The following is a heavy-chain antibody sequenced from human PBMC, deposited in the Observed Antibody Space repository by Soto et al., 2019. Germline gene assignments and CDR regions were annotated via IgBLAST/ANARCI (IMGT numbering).Heavy chain of an antibody. Sequence: SETLSLTCAVSGFSVSSDYHHWSWIRQPPGKGLEWIGQMQSIGGTNCNPSLKSRVTISVDRSKNQFSLKLSSVTAADTAVYYCATLAPPHIVATPTPDYWGQGTLVTVSS. J-gene: IGHJ4*02. V-gene: IGHV4-61*01. CDR2: MQSIGGT. D-gene: IGHD5-12*01. CDR3: ATLAPPHIVATPTPDY. CDR1: GFSVSSDYHH.